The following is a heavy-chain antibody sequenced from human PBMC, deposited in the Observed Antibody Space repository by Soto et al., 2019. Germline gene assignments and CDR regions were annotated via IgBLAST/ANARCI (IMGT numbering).Heavy chain of an antibody. Sequence: ASVKVSCKASGYTFTSYAMHWVRQAPGQRLEWMGWINADNGNTKYSQKFQGRVTITRDTSASTAYMELSSLRSEDTAVYYCARVASGYSYGYWGQGTLVTVSS. CDR3: ARVASGYSYGY. D-gene: IGHD5-18*01. CDR2: INADNGNT. CDR1: GYTFTSYA. J-gene: IGHJ4*02. V-gene: IGHV1-3*01.